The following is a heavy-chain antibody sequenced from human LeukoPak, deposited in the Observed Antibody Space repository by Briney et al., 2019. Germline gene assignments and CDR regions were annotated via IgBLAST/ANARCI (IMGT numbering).Heavy chain of an antibody. CDR1: GFTFSTYT. CDR3: ARMDGYCDSTTCYARLDY. CDR2: ISSSSTYI. J-gene: IGHJ4*02. D-gene: IGHD2-2*03. Sequence: PGRSLRLSCAASGFTFSTYTMNWVRQAPGTGLEWVSFISSSSTYIHYADSVKGRFTITRDNAKNSLYLQMNSLRAEDTAVYYCARMDGYCDSTTCYARLDYWGQGTLMTVSS. V-gene: IGHV3-21*01.